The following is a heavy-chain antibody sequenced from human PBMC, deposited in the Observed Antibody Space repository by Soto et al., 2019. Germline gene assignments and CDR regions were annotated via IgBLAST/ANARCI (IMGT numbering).Heavy chain of an antibody. CDR1: GGSISSSSYY. V-gene: IGHV4-39*02. Sequence: SETLSLTCTVSGGSISSSSYYWGWIRQPPGKGLEWIGSIYYSGSTYYNPSLKSRVTISVDTSKNQFSLKLSSVTAADTAVYYCARDTVPKYGMDVWGQGTTVTVS. CDR3: ARDTVPKYGMDV. D-gene: IGHD4-17*01. J-gene: IGHJ6*02. CDR2: IYYSGST.